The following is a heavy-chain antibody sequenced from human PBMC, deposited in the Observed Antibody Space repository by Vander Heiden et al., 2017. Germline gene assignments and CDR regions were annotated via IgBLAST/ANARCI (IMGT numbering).Heavy chain of an antibody. Sequence: EVQLVESGGGLVQPGRSLRLSCAASGFTFDDYAMHWVRQAPGKGLEWVSGISWNSGSIGYADSVKGRFTISRDNAKNSLYLQMNSLRAEDTALYYCAKANLIGIAAAYNWFDPWGQGTLVTVSS. CDR3: AKANLIGIAAAYNWFDP. CDR1: GFTFDDYA. CDR2: ISWNSGSI. V-gene: IGHV3-9*01. D-gene: IGHD6-13*01. J-gene: IGHJ5*02.